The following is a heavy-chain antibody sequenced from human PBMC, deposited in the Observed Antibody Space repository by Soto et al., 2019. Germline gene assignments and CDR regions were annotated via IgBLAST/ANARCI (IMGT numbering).Heavy chain of an antibody. Sequence: PGGSLRLSCVGSGFTFSTYSINWVRQAPGKGLEWVARIYNDGTYADYADSVKGRFTISRDNAKDTLYLQMNDLRAEDSALYHCTRGPRATSAGTSAHWGQGTLVTVSS. CDR1: GFTFSTYS. D-gene: IGHD6-13*01. CDR3: TRGPRATSAGTSAH. CDR2: IYNDGTYA. J-gene: IGHJ4*02. V-gene: IGHV3-74*01.